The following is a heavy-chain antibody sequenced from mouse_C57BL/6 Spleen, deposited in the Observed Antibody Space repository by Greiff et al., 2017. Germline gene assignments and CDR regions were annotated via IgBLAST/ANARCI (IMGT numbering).Heavy chain of an antibody. V-gene: IGHV1-69*01. CDR2: IDPSASYT. Sequence: VQLQQPGAELVMPGASVKLSCKASGYTFTSDWMHWVKQRPGQGLEWIGEIDPSASYTNYNQKFKGKSTLTVDKSSSTAYMQLSSLTSADSAVYYCARRDLRYFDYWGPGTTLTVSS. CDR1: GYTFTSDW. D-gene: IGHD1-1*01. CDR3: ARRDLRYFDY. J-gene: IGHJ2*01.